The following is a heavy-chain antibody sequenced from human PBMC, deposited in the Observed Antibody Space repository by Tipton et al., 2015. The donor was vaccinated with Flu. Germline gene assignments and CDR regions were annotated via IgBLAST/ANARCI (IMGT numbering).Heavy chain of an antibody. D-gene: IGHD6-13*01. CDR3: VRGPLPCSNWYNGMDV. V-gene: IGHV3-13*01. CDR2: IGSAGDT. J-gene: IGHJ6*02. Sequence: SLRLSCAASGFTFSSYDMHGVRQATGKGLEWVSAIGSAGDTYYQDSVKGRFTISRDNAKNSLYLQMNSLRVGDTAVYYCVRGPLPCSNWYNGMDVWGQGTTVTVSS. CDR1: GFTFSSYD.